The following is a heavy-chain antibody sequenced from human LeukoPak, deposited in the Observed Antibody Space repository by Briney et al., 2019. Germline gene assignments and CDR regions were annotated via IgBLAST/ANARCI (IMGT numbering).Heavy chain of an antibody. J-gene: IGHJ4*02. Sequence: GGSLRLSCTASGFTFSDYTMNWFRRAPGKGLDWVAYISNSGNSVYHADSVKGRFTISRDNAKNSLYLQMNRLRDEDTAVYYCARDYRYAFDYWGQGTLVAVSS. D-gene: IGHD5-18*01. CDR3: ARDYRYAFDY. CDR1: GFTFSDYT. CDR2: ISNSGNSV. V-gene: IGHV3-48*02.